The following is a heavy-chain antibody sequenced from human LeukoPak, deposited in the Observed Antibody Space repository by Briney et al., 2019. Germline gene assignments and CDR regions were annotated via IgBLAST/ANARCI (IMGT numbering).Heavy chain of an antibody. CDR1: GCTFTGYY. CDR2: INPNSGGT. CDR3: ASTPYYDFWSGSLYYFDY. V-gene: IGHV1-2*02. D-gene: IGHD3-3*01. J-gene: IGHJ4*02. Sequence: ASVKVSCKSSGCTFTGYYMHWVRPAPGQGLAWMGWINPNSGGTNYAQKFQGRLTMPRDTPISTAYMELSRLRSDDTAVYYYASTPYYDFWSGSLYYFDYWGQGTLVTVSS.